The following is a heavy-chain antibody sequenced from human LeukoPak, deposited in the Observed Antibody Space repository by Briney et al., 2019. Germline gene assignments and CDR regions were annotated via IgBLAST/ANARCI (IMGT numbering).Heavy chain of an antibody. J-gene: IGHJ3*02. CDR3: AKIGLYDSSGYYYRPIGAFDI. V-gene: IGHV3-30*02. CDR1: GFTFSSYG. CDR2: IRYDGSKK. Sequence: GGSLRLSCAASGFTFSSYGMHWVRQAPGKGLEWVAFIRYDGSKKYYADSVKGRFTISRDNSKNTLYLQMNSLRAEDTAVYYCAKIGLYDSSGYYYRPIGAFDIWGQGTMVTVSS. D-gene: IGHD3-22*01.